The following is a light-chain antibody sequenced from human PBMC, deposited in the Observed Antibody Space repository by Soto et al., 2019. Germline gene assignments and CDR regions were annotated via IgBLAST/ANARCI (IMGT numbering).Light chain of an antibody. J-gene: IGLJ3*02. CDR1: SSNIGAAYD. CDR3: QSYDSSLSGCV. Sequence: QSVLTQPPSVSGAPGQTVTISCTRSSSNIGAAYDVHWYQHLPGTAPKLLIYGNNNRPSGVPDRFSGSKSGTSASLAITGLQAEDEADYYCQSYDSSLSGCVFGGGTKLTVL. V-gene: IGLV1-40*01. CDR2: GNN.